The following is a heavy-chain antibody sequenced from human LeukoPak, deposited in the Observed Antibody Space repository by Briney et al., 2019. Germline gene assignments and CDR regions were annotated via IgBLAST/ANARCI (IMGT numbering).Heavy chain of an antibody. D-gene: IGHD2-2*01. CDR2: ISSSSSTI. Sequence: GGSLRLSCAASGFTFSSYSMNWVRRVPGKGLEWVSYISSSSSTIYYADSVKGRFTISRDNAKNSLYLQMNSLRAEDTAVYYCARRTVYCSSTSCSNWGQGTLVTVSS. J-gene: IGHJ4*02. CDR1: GFTFSSYS. CDR3: ARRTVYCSSTSCSN. V-gene: IGHV3-48*01.